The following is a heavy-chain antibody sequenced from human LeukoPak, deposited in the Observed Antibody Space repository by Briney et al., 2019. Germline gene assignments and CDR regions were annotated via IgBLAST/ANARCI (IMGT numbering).Heavy chain of an antibody. D-gene: IGHD4-17*01. Sequence: PSETLSLTCTVSGGSISSYYWSWIRPPPGKGLEWIEYIYYSGSTNYNPSLKSRVTISVDTSKNHFSLKLSSVTAADTAVYYCARGGYGDYPSWFDPWGQGTLVTVSS. CDR2: IYYSGST. CDR3: ARGGYGDYPSWFDP. CDR1: GGSISSYY. V-gene: IGHV4-59*01. J-gene: IGHJ5*02.